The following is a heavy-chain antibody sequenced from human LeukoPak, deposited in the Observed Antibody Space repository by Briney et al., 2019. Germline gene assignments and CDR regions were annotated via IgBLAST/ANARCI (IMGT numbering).Heavy chain of an antibody. CDR3: ARDLGYPMDV. J-gene: IGHJ6*02. V-gene: IGHV3-20*04. D-gene: IGHD1-1*01. CDR1: GGSISSYF. Sequence: PSETLSLTCTVSGGSISSYFWSWIRQPPGKGLEWVSGINWNGGSTGYADSVKGRFTISRDNAKNSLYLQMNSLRAEDTALYYCARDLGYPMDVWGQGTTVTVSS. CDR2: INWNGGST.